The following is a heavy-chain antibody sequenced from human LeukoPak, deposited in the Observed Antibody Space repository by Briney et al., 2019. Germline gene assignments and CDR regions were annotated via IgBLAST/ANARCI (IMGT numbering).Heavy chain of an antibody. V-gene: IGHV1-46*01. D-gene: IGHD2-2*01. CDR2: ISPSGGST. CDR3: ARDERDVVVVPGAMPY. Sequence: ASVKVSCKSSGYXFTNYYMHWVRQAPGQGLEWMGIISPSGGSTTNAQKFQGRVTMTRDTSTTTVYMELSSLRSDDTAMYYCARDERDVVVVPGAMPYWGQGTLVTVSS. J-gene: IGHJ4*02. CDR1: GYXFTNYY.